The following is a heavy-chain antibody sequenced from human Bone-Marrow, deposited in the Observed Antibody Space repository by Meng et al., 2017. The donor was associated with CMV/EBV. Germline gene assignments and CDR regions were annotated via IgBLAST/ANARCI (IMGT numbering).Heavy chain of an antibody. D-gene: IGHD5-18*01. CDR1: GFTFDDYT. Sequence: GGSLRLSCAASGFTFDDYTMHWVRQAPGKGLEWVSLISWDGGSTYYADSVKGRFTISRENAKNSLYLQMTSLRAGDTAVYYCARVTARDAFDIWGQGTMVTVSS. CDR2: ISWDGGST. V-gene: IGHV3-43*01. CDR3: ARVTARDAFDI. J-gene: IGHJ3*02.